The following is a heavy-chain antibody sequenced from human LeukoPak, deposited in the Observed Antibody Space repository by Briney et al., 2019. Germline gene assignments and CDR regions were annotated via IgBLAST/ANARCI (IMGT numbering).Heavy chain of an antibody. V-gene: IGHV3-21*03. CDR1: GFTFTSYA. D-gene: IGHD5-24*01. J-gene: IGHJ4*02. CDR3: VRDHQLRDPGC. Sequence: GGSLRLSCASSGFTFTSYAMNWVRQAPGKGLDWVSSISGTSTYIDYADSVKGRFTISRDNANNSLYLQMNSLRVDDTAVYYCVRDHQLRDPGCWGQGTLVAVSS. CDR2: ISGTSTYI.